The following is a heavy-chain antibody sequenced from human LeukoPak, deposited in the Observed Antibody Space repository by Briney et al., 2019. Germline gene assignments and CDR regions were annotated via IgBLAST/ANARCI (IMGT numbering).Heavy chain of an antibody. V-gene: IGHV3-23*01. CDR3: AKGTIFGVAGGKDY. J-gene: IGHJ4*02. CDR1: GFTLSTFA. Sequence: GGSLRLSCVASGFTLSTFAMSWVRQTPGKGLEWVSAISGSGGSTYYADSVKGRFTISRDNSKNTLYLQMNSLRAEDTAVYYCAKGTIFGVAGGKDYWGQGTLVTVSS. D-gene: IGHD3-3*01. CDR2: ISGSGGST.